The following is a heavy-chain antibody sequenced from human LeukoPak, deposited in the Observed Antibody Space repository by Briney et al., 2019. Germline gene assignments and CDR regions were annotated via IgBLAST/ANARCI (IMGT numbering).Heavy chain of an antibody. D-gene: IGHD3-10*01. V-gene: IGHV3-7*01. J-gene: IGHJ4*02. CDR1: GFIFSNYW. CDR3: ARDRPGI. CDR2: IKQDGSEK. Sequence: PGGSLRLSCVASGFIFSNYWISWVRQAPGKGLEWLANIKQDGSEKYYVDSVKGRFTISRDNSKNTLYLQMNSLRAEDTAVYYCARDRPGIWGQGTLVTVSS.